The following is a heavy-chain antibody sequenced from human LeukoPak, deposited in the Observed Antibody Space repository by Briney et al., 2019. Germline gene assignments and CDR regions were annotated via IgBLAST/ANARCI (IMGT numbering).Heavy chain of an antibody. V-gene: IGHV5-51*01. CDR2: IYPGDSDT. CDR3: ASNIADSGAFDI. CDR1: GXSFTSYC. J-gene: IGHJ3*02. Sequence: GESLKISFKGSGXSFTSYCIGWVRQMPGKGVEWMGIIYPGDSDTRYSPSFQGQVTISADKSISTAYLQWSSLKASDTAMYYCASNIADSGAFDIWGQGTMVTVSS. D-gene: IGHD5-12*01.